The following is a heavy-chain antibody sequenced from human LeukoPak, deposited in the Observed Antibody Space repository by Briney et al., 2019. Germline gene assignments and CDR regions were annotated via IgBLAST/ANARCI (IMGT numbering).Heavy chain of an antibody. CDR1: GFTFSGYW. CDR2: ISSSSSTI. D-gene: IGHD4-17*01. J-gene: IGHJ4*02. V-gene: IGHV3-48*01. Sequence: GGSLRLSCAASGFTFSGYWMHWVRQAPGKGLEWVSYISSSSSTIYYADSVKGRFTISRDNAKNSLYLQMNSLRAEDTAVYYCARVFIGDYGDYQFDYWGQGTLVTVSS. CDR3: ARVFIGDYGDYQFDY.